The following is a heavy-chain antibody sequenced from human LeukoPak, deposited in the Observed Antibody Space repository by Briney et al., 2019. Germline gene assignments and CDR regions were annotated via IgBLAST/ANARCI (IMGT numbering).Heavy chain of an antibody. CDR1: GYTFTSYG. CDR3: ARDVGADRIGHSSSSEDPSIDY. J-gene: IGHJ4*02. Sequence: GASVKVSCKASGYTFTSYGISWVRQAPGQGLEWMGWISAYNGNTNYAQKLQGRVTMTTDTSTSTAYMELRSLRSDDTAVYYCARDVGADRIGHSSSSEDPSIDYWGQGTLVTVSS. V-gene: IGHV1-18*01. D-gene: IGHD6-6*01. CDR2: ISAYNGNT.